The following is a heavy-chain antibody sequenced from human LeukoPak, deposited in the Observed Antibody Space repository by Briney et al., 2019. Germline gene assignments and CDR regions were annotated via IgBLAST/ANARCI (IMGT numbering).Heavy chain of an antibody. CDR2: IIPIFGTA. CDR3: ARVPKYARGAYYFDY. J-gene: IGHJ4*02. D-gene: IGHD2-8*01. V-gene: IGHV1-69*05. Sequence: ASVKLSCKASGGTFSSYTISWVRQAPGQGLEWMGGIIPIFGTASYAQKFQGRVTITTDESTSTAYMELSSLRSEDTAVYYCARVPKYARGAYYFDYWGQGTLVTVSS. CDR1: GGTFSSYT.